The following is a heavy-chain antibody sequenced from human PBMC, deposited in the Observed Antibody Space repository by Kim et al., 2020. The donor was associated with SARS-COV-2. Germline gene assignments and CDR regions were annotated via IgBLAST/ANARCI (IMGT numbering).Heavy chain of an antibody. J-gene: IGHJ4*02. CDR3: ATYDYGDYDGRIPLDY. D-gene: IGHD4-17*01. Sequence: GESLRLSCAASGFTFSSYAMSWVRQAPGKGLEWVSAISGSGGSTYYADSVKGRFTISRDNSKNTLYLQMNSLRAEDTAVYYCATYDYGDYDGRIPLDYWGQGTLVTVSS. CDR1: GFTFSSYA. CDR2: ISGSGGST. V-gene: IGHV3-23*01.